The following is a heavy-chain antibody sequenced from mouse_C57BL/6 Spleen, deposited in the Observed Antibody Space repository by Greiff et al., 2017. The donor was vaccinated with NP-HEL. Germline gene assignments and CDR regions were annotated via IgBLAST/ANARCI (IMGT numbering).Heavy chain of an antibody. J-gene: IGHJ2*01. V-gene: IGHV1-42*01. CDR3: ARSPWDPDY. Sequence: VQLKQSGPELVKPGASVKISCKASGYSFTGYYMNWVKQSPEKSLEWIGEINPSTGGTTYNQKFKAKATLTVDKSSSTAYMQLKSLTSEDSAVYYCARSPWDPDYWGQGTTLTVSS. D-gene: IGHD4-1*01. CDR1: GYSFTGYY. CDR2: INPSTGGT.